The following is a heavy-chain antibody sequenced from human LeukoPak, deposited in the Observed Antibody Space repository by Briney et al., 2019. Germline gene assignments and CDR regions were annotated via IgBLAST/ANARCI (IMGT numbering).Heavy chain of an antibody. CDR2: INEDGSTT. J-gene: IGHJ4*02. V-gene: IGHV3-74*01. CDR3: VRDLGGRSGH. Sequence: GGSLRLSCAASGFIFRSNWMHWVRQAPGKGSVWVSRINEDGSTTNHADSVKGRFTISRDNVKNTLYMEMNSLRAEDTAVYYCVRDLGGRSGHWGQGTLVTVSS. D-gene: IGHD1-26*01. CDR1: GFIFRSNW.